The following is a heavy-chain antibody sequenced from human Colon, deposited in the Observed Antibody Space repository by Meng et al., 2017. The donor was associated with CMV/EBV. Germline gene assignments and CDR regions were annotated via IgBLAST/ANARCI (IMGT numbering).Heavy chain of an antibody. Sequence: EVRLLGYGGGLVQPGGSLGLSCAASGFTFRNYAMSWVRQSPGKGLEWVSAISASGRSTYYADSVKGRFIMSRDNSKNTLFLQMGSLRAEDTAVYYCAKNWGNDFWGQGTLVTVSS. V-gene: IGHV3-23*01. D-gene: IGHD3-16*01. CDR1: GFTFRNYA. J-gene: IGHJ4*02. CDR2: ISASGRST. CDR3: AKNWGNDF.